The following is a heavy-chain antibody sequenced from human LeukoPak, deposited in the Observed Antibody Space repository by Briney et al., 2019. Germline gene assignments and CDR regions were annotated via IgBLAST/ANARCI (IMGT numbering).Heavy chain of an antibody. Sequence: GASVKVSCKASGYTFTSYAMNWVRQAPGQGLEWMGWINTNAGNPTYAQGFTGRFVFSLDTSVSTAYLQISSLKAEDTAVYYCARRSRSGYYTPVDYWGQGTLVTVSS. CDR2: INTNAGNP. D-gene: IGHD3-3*01. V-gene: IGHV7-4-1*02. CDR3: ARRSRSGYYTPVDY. CDR1: GYTFTSYA. J-gene: IGHJ4*02.